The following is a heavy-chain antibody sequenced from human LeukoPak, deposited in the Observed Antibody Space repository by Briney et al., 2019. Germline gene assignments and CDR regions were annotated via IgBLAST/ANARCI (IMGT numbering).Heavy chain of an antibody. CDR3: ARDYYDSSGYYYVFAY. CDR1: DYTFTNYG. J-gene: IGHJ4*02. D-gene: IGHD3-22*01. V-gene: IGHV1-18*01. CDR2: ISAYNGNT. Sequence: GASVKVSCKASDYTFTNYGISWVRRAPGQGLEWMGWISAYNGNTNQAQKLQSRVTMTTDTSTRTAYMELRSLRSDDTAVYYCARDYYDSSGYYYVFAYWGQGTLVTVSS.